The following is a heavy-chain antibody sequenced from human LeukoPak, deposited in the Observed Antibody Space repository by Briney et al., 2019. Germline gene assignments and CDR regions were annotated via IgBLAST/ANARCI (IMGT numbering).Heavy chain of an antibody. CDR2: ISYSGST. J-gene: IGHJ4*02. Sequence: SETLSLTCTVSGVSISSDNYSWGWLRQPPGKGLEWIGAISYSGSTYYNPSLKSRVTLSLDTSKNQFSLKLSSVTAADTAVYYCAREYTLYRSGWFLDYWGQGTVVTVSS. CDR3: AREYTLYRSGWFLDY. CDR1: GVSISSDNYS. V-gene: IGHV4-39*02. D-gene: IGHD6-13*01.